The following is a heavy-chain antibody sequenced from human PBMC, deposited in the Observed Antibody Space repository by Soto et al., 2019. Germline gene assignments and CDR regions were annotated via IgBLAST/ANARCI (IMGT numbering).Heavy chain of an antibody. CDR2: IIPIFGTA. J-gene: IGHJ4*02. Sequence: SVKVSCKASGGTFSSYAISWVRQAPGQGLEWMGGIIPIFGTANYAQKFQGRVTITAGESTSTAYMELSSLRSEDTAVYYCARAPLSTPARYSSSWYYFDYWGQGTLVTVSS. CDR3: ARAPLSTPARYSSSWYYFDY. V-gene: IGHV1-69*13. CDR1: GGTFSSYA. D-gene: IGHD6-13*01.